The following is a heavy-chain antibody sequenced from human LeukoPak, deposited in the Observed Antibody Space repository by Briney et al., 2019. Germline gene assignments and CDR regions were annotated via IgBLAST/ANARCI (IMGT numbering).Heavy chain of an antibody. CDR1: GFTFSSYA. Sequence: GGSLRLSCAASGFTFSSYAMSWVRQAPGKGLEWVSAFSGSGGSTYYADSVKGRFTISRDNSKNTLSLQMNSLRAEDSAIYYCARDSVALFRGIINEGGFDYWGQGTLVSVSS. J-gene: IGHJ4*02. V-gene: IGHV3-23*01. CDR2: FSGSGGST. D-gene: IGHD3-10*01. CDR3: ARDSVALFRGIINEGGFDY.